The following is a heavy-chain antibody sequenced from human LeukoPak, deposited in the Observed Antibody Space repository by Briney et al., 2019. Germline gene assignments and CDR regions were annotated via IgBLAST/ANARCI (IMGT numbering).Heavy chain of an antibody. D-gene: IGHD3-22*01. V-gene: IGHV4-39*07. J-gene: IGHJ5*02. CDR2: LYYSRIT. CDR1: GGSIASGDYY. Sequence: SETLSLPCTVSGGSIASGDYYWGWIRQPPGKGLEWFGRLYYSRITYYNPSLKRRVTISVDTSKNQFSLNLSSVTAADTAIYYCARAFVSSASSFDAWGQGTLVTVSS. CDR3: ARAFVSSASSFDA.